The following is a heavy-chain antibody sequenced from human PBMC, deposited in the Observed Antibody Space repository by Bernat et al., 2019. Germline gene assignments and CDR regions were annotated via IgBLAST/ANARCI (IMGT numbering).Heavy chain of an antibody. CDR3: TGNTDLNLFDY. D-gene: IGHD1-14*01. CDR2: ISYDGSNK. CDR1: GFTFSSYG. V-gene: IGHV3-30*03. Sequence: QVQLVESGGGVVQPGRSLRLSCAASGFTFSSYGMHWVRQAPGKGLEWVAVISYDGSNKYYADSVKGRFTTSRDNSKNTLYLQMNSLRAEDTAVYYCTGNTDLNLFDYWGQGTLVTISS. J-gene: IGHJ4*02.